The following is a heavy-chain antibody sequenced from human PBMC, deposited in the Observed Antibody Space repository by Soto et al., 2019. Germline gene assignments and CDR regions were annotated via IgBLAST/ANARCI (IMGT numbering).Heavy chain of an antibody. CDR3: ARGDYGTGGYPFPYFDY. V-gene: IGHV1-2*02. CDR1: GYSFTGYY. J-gene: IGHJ4*02. D-gene: IGHD2-8*02. CDR2: INPDSGAT. Sequence: HEHLVQSGAEVKRPGASLKVSCKASGYSFTGYYIHWVRQAPGQGLGWMGWINPDSGATNYAQNFQGRVTLTSDTYISTASMDLTSLTSDDTAVYYCARGDYGTGGYPFPYFDYWGQGTLVIVSS.